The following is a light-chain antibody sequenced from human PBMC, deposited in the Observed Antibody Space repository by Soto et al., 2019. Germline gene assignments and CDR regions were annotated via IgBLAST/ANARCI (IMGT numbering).Light chain of an antibody. CDR2: DDR. Sequence: SYELGQPPSVSVAPGQTARITRGGNNIGSYNVHWYQQKPGLAPVLVAYDDRDRPSGIPERFSGSNSGNTAALTISRVEAGDEADYYCQVWDTTSDHFFCGAGTKVTV. J-gene: IGLJ1*01. CDR3: QVWDTTSDHFF. CDR1: NIGSYN. V-gene: IGLV3-21*02.